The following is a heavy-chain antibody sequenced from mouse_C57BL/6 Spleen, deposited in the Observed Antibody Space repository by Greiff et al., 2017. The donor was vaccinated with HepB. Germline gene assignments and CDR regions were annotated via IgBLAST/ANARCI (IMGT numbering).Heavy chain of an antibody. J-gene: IGHJ1*03. CDR3: ARARGSSSHWYFDV. V-gene: IGHV7-1*01. Sequence: EVQVVESGGGLVQSGRSLRLSCATSGFTFSDFYMEWVRQAPGKGLEWIAAIRNKANDYTTEYSASVKCRFIVSRDTSQSILYLQMNALRAEDTAIYYCARARGSSSHWYFDVWGTGTTVTVSS. CDR2: IRNKANDYTT. D-gene: IGHD1-1*01. CDR1: GFTFSDFY.